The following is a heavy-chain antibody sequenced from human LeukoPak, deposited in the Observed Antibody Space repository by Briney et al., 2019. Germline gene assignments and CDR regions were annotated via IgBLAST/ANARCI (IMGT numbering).Heavy chain of an antibody. CDR2: IYHSGST. CDR3: ARHARYCYGWNWFDP. J-gene: IGHJ5*02. Sequence: SGTLSLACAVSGGSISSSNWWSWVRQPPGKGLEWIGEIYHSGSTNYNPSLKSRVTISVDKSKNQFSLRLSSVTAADTAVYYCARHARYCYGWNWFDPWGQGTLVTVSS. D-gene: IGHD3-10*01. CDR1: GGSISSSNW. V-gene: IGHV4-4*02.